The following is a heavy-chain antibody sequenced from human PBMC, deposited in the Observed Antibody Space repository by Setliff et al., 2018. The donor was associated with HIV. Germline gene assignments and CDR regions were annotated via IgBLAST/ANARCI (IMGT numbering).Heavy chain of an antibody. Sequence: ASVKVSCKASGYTFNDSFIHWVRQAPGQGLEWMGWITPDSGGTNYAQKFQGRVTMTRDTSISTAYMELSSLKSDDTAMYYCARNVPGIVPRRVGFDPWGQGTLVTVSS. CDR3: ARNVPGIVPRRVGFDP. D-gene: IGHD1-26*01. J-gene: IGHJ5*02. CDR1: GYTFNDSF. CDR2: ITPDSGGT. V-gene: IGHV1-2*02.